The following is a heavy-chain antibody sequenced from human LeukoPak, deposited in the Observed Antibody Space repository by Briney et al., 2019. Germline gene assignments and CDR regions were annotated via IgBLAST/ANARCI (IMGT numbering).Heavy chain of an antibody. D-gene: IGHD2-15*01. CDR1: GFTFSNYY. CDR3: AREGVVVRY. CDR2: ISNSGNTK. Sequence: PGXSLRLSCAASGFTFSNYYMSWIRQAPGKGLEWVSYISNSGNTKYYADSVKGRFTISRDNAKDSLFLQMNSLRAEDTAVYYCAREGVVVRYWGQGTLVTVSS. J-gene: IGHJ4*02. V-gene: IGHV3-11*04.